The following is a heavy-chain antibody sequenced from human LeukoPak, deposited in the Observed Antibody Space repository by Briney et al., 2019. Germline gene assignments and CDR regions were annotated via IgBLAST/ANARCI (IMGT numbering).Heavy chain of an antibody. CDR1: GFTFSSYA. CDR3: AKLRRPRDTVDY. Sequence: GGTLRLSCAASGFTFSSYAMSWVRQAPGKGLEWVSAISGSGDNNYYADPVKGRSTISRDNSKNPLYLKMNSLKAEDTAVYYCAKLRRPRDTVDYWGQGTLVTVSS. CDR2: ISGSGDNN. J-gene: IGHJ4*02. D-gene: IGHD5-18*01. V-gene: IGHV3-23*01.